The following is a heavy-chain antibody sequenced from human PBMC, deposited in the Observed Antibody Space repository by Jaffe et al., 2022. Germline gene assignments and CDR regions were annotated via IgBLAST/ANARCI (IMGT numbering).Heavy chain of an antibody. CDR2: INAGNGNT. V-gene: IGHV1-3*01. Sequence: QVQLVQSGAEVKKPGASVKVSCKASGYTFTSYAMHWVRQAPGQRLEWMGWINAGNGNTKYSQKFQGRVTITRDTSASTAYMELSSLRSEDTAVYYCARGGHPRFLEWLLYLDYWGQGTLVTVSS. D-gene: IGHD3-3*01. CDR1: GYTFTSYA. CDR3: ARGGHPRFLEWLLYLDY. J-gene: IGHJ4*02.